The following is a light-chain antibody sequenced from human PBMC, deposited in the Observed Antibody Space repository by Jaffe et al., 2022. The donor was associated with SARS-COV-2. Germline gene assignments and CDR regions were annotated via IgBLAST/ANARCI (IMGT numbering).Light chain of an antibody. V-gene: IGLV3-25*03. J-gene: IGLJ3*02. Sequence: SYELTQPPSVSVSPGQTARLTCAGDALSKQFAYWYQQKPGQAPALIIYKDRERPSGIPERFSGSSSGTTVTLTINGVQAEDEADYYCQTADGSVSYSWVFGGGTKLTVL. CDR1: ALSKQF. CDR3: QTADGSVSYSWV. CDR2: KDR.